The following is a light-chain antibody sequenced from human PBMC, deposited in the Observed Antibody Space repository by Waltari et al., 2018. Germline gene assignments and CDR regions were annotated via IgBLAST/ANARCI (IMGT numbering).Light chain of an antibody. CDR2: AAS. CDR3: QQSYSTPRT. J-gene: IGKJ1*01. V-gene: IGKV1-39*01. Sequence: DIQMTQSTSSLSASVGDRVTITCRASQSISSYLNWYQQKPGKAPKLLIYAASSLQSGVPSRFSGSGSGTDFTLTISSLQPEDFATYYGQQSYSTPRTFGQGTKVEIK. CDR1: QSISSY.